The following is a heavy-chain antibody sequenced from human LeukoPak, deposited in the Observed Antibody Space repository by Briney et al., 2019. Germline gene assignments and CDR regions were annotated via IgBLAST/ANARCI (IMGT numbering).Heavy chain of an antibody. CDR1: CGSISNYY. CDR3: ARQASYHSPVHY. CDR2: IYYSGST. J-gene: IGHJ4*01. D-gene: IGHD3-16*02. Sequence: SETLSLTCTVACGSISNYYWSWIRQPPGKGLGWIGYIYYSGSTNYNPSLKSRVTISVDTSKNQFSLKLSSVTAADTAVYYCARQASYHSPVHYWGQGTLVTASS. V-gene: IGHV4-59*08.